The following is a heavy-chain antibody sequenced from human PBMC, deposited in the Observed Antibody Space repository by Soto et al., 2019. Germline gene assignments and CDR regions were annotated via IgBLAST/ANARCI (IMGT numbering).Heavy chain of an antibody. CDR2: IKSKTDGGTT. CDR1: GSTFTNAW. J-gene: IGHJ4*02. V-gene: IGHV3-15*07. Sequence: PGGSLRLSCAASGSTFTNAWMNWVRQAPGKGLEWVGRIKSKTDGGTTDYAAPVKGRFTISSDDSETTLFLQMNGLKTEDTAVYYCITESSGWYRPGDYWGQGTLVTVSS. CDR3: ITESSGWYRPGDY. D-gene: IGHD6-19*01.